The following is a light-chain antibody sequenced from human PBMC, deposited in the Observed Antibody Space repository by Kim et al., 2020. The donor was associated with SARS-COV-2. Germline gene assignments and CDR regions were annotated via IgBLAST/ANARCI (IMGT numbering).Light chain of an antibody. CDR2: CSD. Sequence: GLRGTLACSGCTSSTGNNYVYAYQQLAAADPKLLIYCSDQRPSGVPDRFSGSTSGASASLAISGIRSEDEADYYCAAWDDSLSGWVFGGGTKLTVL. J-gene: IGLJ3*02. CDR1: TSSTGNNY. V-gene: IGLV1-47*02. CDR3: AAWDDSLSGWV.